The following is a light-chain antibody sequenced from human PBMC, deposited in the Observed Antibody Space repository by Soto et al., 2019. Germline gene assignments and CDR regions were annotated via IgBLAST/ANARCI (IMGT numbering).Light chain of an antibody. CDR2: GAS. V-gene: IGKV3-20*01. Sequence: EIVLMQSPGTLSLSPGERATLSCRASQSVNSNYLAWYQQKPGQAPRLLIYGASSRATGIPDRFSGSGSGTDFTLTISRLEPEDFAVYYCQQYGSSQYTFGQGTKLEIK. CDR1: QSVNSNY. J-gene: IGKJ2*01. CDR3: QQYGSSQYT.